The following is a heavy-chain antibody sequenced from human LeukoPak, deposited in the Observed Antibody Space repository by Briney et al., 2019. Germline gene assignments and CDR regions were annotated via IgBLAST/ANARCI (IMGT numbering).Heavy chain of an antibody. CDR2: IYYSGST. V-gene: IGHV4-59*01. CDR3: ARDTRVFDAFDI. J-gene: IGHJ3*02. CDR1: GGSISSFY. D-gene: IGHD2-8*01. Sequence: ASETLSLTCTVSGGSISSFYWSWIRQPPGKGLEWIGYIYYSGSTNYNPSLKSRVTISLDTSKNQFSLKLSSVTAADTAVQYCARDTRVFDAFDIWGQGTMVTVSS.